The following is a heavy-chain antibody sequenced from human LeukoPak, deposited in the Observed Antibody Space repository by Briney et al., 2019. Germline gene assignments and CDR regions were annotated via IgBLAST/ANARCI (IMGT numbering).Heavy chain of an antibody. J-gene: IGHJ4*02. V-gene: IGHV4-59*08. CDR3: ARCYYDSSGYDYFDY. CDR1: GGSISSYY. Sequence: PSETLSLTCTVSGGSISSYYWSCIRQPPGKGLEWIGYIYYSGSTNYNPSLKSRVTISVDTSKNQFSLKLSSVTAADTAVYYCARCYYDSSGYDYFDYWGQGTLVTVSS. CDR2: IYYSGST. D-gene: IGHD3-22*01.